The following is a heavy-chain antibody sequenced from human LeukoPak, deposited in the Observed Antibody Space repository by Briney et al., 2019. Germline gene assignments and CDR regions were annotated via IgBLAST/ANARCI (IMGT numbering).Heavy chain of an antibody. D-gene: IGHD3-10*01. CDR2: ISWNSGSI. V-gene: IGHV3-9*01. CDR3: AKGVRITMVRGAFDI. Sequence: GGSLRLSCAASGFTFDDYTMHWVRQAPGKGLEWVSGISWNSGSIGYADSVKGRFTISRDNAKNSLYLQMNSLRAEDTALYYCAKGVRITMVRGAFDIWGQGTMVTVSS. J-gene: IGHJ3*02. CDR1: GFTFDDYT.